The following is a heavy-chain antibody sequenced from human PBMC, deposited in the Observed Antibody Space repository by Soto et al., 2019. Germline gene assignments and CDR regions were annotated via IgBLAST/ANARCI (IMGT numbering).Heavy chain of an antibody. J-gene: IGHJ4*02. CDR2: IIPIFGTA. Sequence: SVKVSCKASGGTFSSYAISWLRQAPGQGLEWMGGIIPIFGTANYAQKFQGRVTITADESTSTAYMELSSLRSEDTAVYYCARIRYNWNDGELDYWGQGTLVTVSS. CDR1: GGTFSSYA. CDR3: ARIRYNWNDGELDY. V-gene: IGHV1-69*13. D-gene: IGHD1-1*01.